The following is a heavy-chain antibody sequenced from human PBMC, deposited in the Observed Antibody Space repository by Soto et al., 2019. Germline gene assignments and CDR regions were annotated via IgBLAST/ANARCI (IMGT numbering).Heavy chain of an antibody. CDR2: IYSGGST. J-gene: IGHJ4*02. CDR3: ARAKLLWFGVYDY. CDR1: GFTFSSYS. V-gene: IGHV3-66*01. Sequence: GGSLRLSCAASGFTFSSYSLYWVRQAPGKGLEWVSVIYSGGSTYYADSVKGRFTISRHNSKNTLYLLMNSLRAEDSAVYYCARAKLLWFGVYDYWGQGTLVTVSS. D-gene: IGHD3-10*01.